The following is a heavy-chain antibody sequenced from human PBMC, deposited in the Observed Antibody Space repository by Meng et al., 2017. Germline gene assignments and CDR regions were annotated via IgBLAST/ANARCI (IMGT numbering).Heavy chain of an antibody. Sequence: QVQLVRSGAEVKRPGSSVKVSCKASGGTFSSYAISWVRQAPGQGLEWMGGIIPIFGTANYAQKFQGRVTITADESTSTAYMELSSLRSEDTAVYYCARVLRDGYNLGYWGQGTLVTVSS. D-gene: IGHD5-24*01. V-gene: IGHV1-69*01. CDR3: ARVLRDGYNLGY. CDR2: IIPIFGTA. CDR1: GGTFSSYA. J-gene: IGHJ4*02.